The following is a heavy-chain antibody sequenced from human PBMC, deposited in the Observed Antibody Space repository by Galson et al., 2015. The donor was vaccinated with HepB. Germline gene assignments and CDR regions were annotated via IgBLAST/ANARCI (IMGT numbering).Heavy chain of an antibody. CDR2: ISSGGGRK. J-gene: IGHJ4*02. Sequence: SLRLSCAASGFTFRRYGMHWVRLAPGKGLEWVAFISSGGGRKDYADSVRGRFSISRDDSRDILYLQMNSLRVDDAARYYCARNGSHYDVDYWGQGTLVTVFS. CDR3: ARNGSHYDVDY. D-gene: IGHD1-26*01. CDR1: GFTFRRYG. V-gene: IGHV3-33*08.